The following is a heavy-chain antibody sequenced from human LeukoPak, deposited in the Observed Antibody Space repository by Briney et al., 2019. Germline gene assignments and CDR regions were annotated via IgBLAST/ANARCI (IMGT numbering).Heavy chain of an antibody. Sequence: GGSLRLSCAASGFTFSSYSMNWVRQAPGKGLEWVSSISSSSSYIYYADSVKGRFTISRDNAKNSLYLQMNSLRAEDTAVYYCARALQETGTTWGYWGQGTLVTVSS. CDR1: GFTFSSYS. J-gene: IGHJ4*02. D-gene: IGHD1-7*01. CDR3: ARALQETGTTWGY. V-gene: IGHV3-21*01. CDR2: ISSSSSYI.